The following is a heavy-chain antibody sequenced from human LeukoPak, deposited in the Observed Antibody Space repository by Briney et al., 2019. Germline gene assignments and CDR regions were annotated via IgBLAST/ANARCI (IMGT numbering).Heavy chain of an antibody. D-gene: IGHD4-17*01. CDR3: ARIPTYGDYAYFDY. V-gene: IGHV2-70*04. J-gene: IGHJ4*02. CDR2: IDWDDDK. CDR1: GFSLSTSGMR. Sequence: SGPVLVKPTQTPTLTCTFSGFSLSTSGMRVSWIRQPPGKALEWLARIDWDDDKFYNTALKTRLTISKDTSKNQVVLTMTNMDPVDTATYYCARIPTYGDYAYFDYWGQGTLVTVSS.